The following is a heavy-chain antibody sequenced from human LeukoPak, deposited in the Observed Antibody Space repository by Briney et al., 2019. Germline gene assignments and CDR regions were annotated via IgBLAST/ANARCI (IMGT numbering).Heavy chain of an antibody. CDR3: ARESWSDSVAFDI. J-gene: IGHJ3*02. CDR2: ISYGGIDK. D-gene: IGHD3-3*01. Sequence: PGTSLRLSCAASGFNFSSYAMHWVRQAPGEGLEWVGLISYGGIDKSYADSVNGRFTISRDSSKRTLYLQMNSLRAEDTAMYYCARESWSDSVAFDIWGLGTMVIVSS. V-gene: IGHV3-30*04. CDR1: GFNFSSYA.